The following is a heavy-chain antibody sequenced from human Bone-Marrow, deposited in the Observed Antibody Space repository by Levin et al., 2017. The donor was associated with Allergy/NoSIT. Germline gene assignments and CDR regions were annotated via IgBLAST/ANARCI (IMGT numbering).Heavy chain of an antibody. Sequence: SQTLSLTCTVSGGSISSGSYYWSWIRQPAGKPLEWIGRISRSGSPNYNPSLKSRLTISVDTSKNQFSLKLSSVTAADTAVYYCARGAYGSGSRNWLDPWGQGTLVTVSS. V-gene: IGHV4-61*02. CDR3: ARGAYGSGSRNWLDP. J-gene: IGHJ5*02. CDR2: ISRSGSP. D-gene: IGHD3-10*01. CDR1: GGSISSGSYY.